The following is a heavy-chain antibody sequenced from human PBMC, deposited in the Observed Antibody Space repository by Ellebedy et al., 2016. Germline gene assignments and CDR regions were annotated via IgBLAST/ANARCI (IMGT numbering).Heavy chain of an antibody. CDR1: GGSLSGYY. Sequence: SETLSLXCGVYGGSLSGYYWSWIRQPPGKGLEWIGEINHSGSTNYNPSLKSRVTISVDTSKNQFSLKLSSVTAADTAVYYCARYWGGLYYYYGMDVWGQGTTVTVSS. V-gene: IGHV4-34*01. CDR2: INHSGST. J-gene: IGHJ6*02. D-gene: IGHD7-27*01. CDR3: ARYWGGLYYYYGMDV.